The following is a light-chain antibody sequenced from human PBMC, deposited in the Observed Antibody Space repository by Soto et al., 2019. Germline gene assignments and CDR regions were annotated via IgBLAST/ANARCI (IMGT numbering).Light chain of an antibody. CDR2: GAS. J-gene: IGKJ1*01. CDR1: QSVTTY. Sequence: EIVLTQSPGTLSLSPGERATLSCRASQSVTTYLAWYQQKPGQAPRLLISGASTRATGVPDRFSGSGSGTDFTLTISRLEPEDFAVYYCQQYGGSPRTFGQGTKVEIK. V-gene: IGKV3-20*01. CDR3: QQYGGSPRT.